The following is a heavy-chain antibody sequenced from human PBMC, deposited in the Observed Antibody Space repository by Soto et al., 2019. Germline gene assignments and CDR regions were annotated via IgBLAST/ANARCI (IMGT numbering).Heavy chain of an antibody. CDR1: GFTFSGYN. CDR3: ARRGTISSAHHVDH. J-gene: IGHJ4*02. V-gene: IGHV3-11*01. D-gene: IGHD6-6*01. Sequence: QVQLVESGGGLVKPGGSLRLSCAASGFTFSGYNMSWIRQAPGKGLEWVSYITSSGSNTFDAESVKGRFTISRDNTMNLLYLQINSLSAEDTAVYYCARRGTISSAHHVDHWGQGTLVTVSS. CDR2: ITSSGSNT.